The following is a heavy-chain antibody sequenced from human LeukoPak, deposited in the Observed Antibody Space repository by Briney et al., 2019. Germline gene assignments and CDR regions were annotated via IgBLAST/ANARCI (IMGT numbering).Heavy chain of an antibody. V-gene: IGHV3-23*01. J-gene: IGHJ4*02. CDR3: ARLGSSWTFDY. CDR1: GFTFSSYA. CDR2: ISGSGGST. D-gene: IGHD6-13*01. Sequence: GGSLRLSCAASGFTFSSYAMSWVRQAPGKGLEWVSAISGSGGSTYYADSVKGRFTISRDNSKNTLYLQMDSLRAEDTAVYYCARLGSSWTFDYWGQGTLVTVSS.